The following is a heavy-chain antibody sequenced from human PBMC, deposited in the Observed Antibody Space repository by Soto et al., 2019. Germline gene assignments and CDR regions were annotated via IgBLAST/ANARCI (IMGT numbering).Heavy chain of an antibody. CDR1: GGTFSSYA. D-gene: IGHD3-22*01. CDR3: AGHSSGVPGYYYGMDV. V-gene: IGHV1-69*13. CDR2: IIPIFDTA. Sequence: SVKVSCKASGGTFSSYAISWVRQAPGQGLEWMGGIIPIFDTADYAQKFQGRVTITADESTNTAYMELSSLRSGDTAVYYCAGHSSGVPGYYYGMDVWGQGTTVTVSS. J-gene: IGHJ6*02.